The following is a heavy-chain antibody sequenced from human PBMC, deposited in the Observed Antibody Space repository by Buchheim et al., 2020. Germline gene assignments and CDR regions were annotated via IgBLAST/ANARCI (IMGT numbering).Heavy chain of an antibody. Sequence: QVQLVQSGAEVKKPGSSVKVSCKASGGTFSSYTISWVRQAPGQGLEWMGRIIPILGIANYAQKFQGRVTITADKSTSTAHMELSSLRSEDTAVYYCAIYGSVSLYYYYGMDVWGQGTT. CDR3: AIYGSVSLYYYYGMDV. CDR1: GGTFSSYT. CDR2: IIPILGIA. D-gene: IGHD3-10*01. V-gene: IGHV1-69*02. J-gene: IGHJ6*02.